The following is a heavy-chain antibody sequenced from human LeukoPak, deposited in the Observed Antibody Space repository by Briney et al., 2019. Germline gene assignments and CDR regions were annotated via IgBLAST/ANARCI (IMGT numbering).Heavy chain of an antibody. D-gene: IGHD6-13*01. J-gene: IGHJ3*01. CDR2: ISGSSEST. V-gene: IGHV3-23*01. CDR3: AKSFSSSPTHDALDV. Sequence: GGSLRLSCAASGLTFSSYAMSWVRQGPGRGLEWVATISGSSESTYYADSVKGRFTISRDNSKKTLYLQMNSLRAEDTGVSYCAKSFSSSPTHDALDVWGQGTMVTVSS. CDR1: GLTFSSYA.